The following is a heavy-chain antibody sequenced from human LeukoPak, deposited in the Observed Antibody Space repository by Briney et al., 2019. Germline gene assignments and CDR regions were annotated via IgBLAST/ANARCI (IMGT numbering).Heavy chain of an antibody. CDR3: ATRPPSETYFGVLDY. V-gene: IGHV3-23*01. CDR2: ITGSGGRT. J-gene: IGHJ4*02. Sequence: ETLSLTCTVSGGSLSSYYWTWIRQAPGKGLEWVSGITGSGGRTYYAESVKGRFTISRDNSKNTLYLQMNSLSPEDTAVYYCATRPPSETYFGVLDYWGQGTLVTVSS. CDR1: GGSLSSYY. D-gene: IGHD2-21*01.